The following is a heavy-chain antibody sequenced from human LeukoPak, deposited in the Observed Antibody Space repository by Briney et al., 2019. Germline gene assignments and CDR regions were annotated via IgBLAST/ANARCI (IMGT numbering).Heavy chain of an antibody. J-gene: IGHJ4*02. CDR1: GGSFRSGDYS. CDR2: IYYSGST. D-gene: IGHD3-10*01. V-gene: IGHV4-30-4*01. Sequence: SETLSLTCTVSGGSFRSGDYSWSWLRQPPGMGLEWIGYIYYSGSTYYNPSLKSRVTISGDTSKNQFSLNLSSVTAADTAVYYCATDRARGGDSFDYWGQGTLVTVSS. CDR3: ATDRARGGDSFDY.